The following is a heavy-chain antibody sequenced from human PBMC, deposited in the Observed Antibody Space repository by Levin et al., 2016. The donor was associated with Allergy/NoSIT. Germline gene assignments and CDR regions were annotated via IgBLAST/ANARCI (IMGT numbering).Heavy chain of an antibody. CDR1: GGSISSSSYY. Sequence: SETLSLTCTVSGGSISSSSYYWGWIRQPPGKGLEWIGSIYYSGSTYYNPSLKSRVTISADTSKNQFSLKLSSVTAADTAVYYCARPLRGVINPFDIWGQGTMVTVSS. CDR3: ARPLRGVINPFDI. CDR2: IYYSGST. J-gene: IGHJ3*02. V-gene: IGHV4-39*01. D-gene: IGHD3-22*01.